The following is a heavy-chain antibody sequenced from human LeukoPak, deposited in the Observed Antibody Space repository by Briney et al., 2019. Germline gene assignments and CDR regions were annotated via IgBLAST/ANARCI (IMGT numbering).Heavy chain of an antibody. D-gene: IGHD3-10*01. J-gene: IGHJ4*02. Sequence: GGSLRLSCAASGFTFSSYSMNWVRQAPGKGLEWVSSISSSSSYIYYADSVKGRFTISRDNAKNSLYLQMNSLRAEDTAVYYCARAFYGSGSATFDYWGQGTLVTVSS. V-gene: IGHV3-21*01. CDR1: GFTFSSYS. CDR3: ARAFYGSGSATFDY. CDR2: ISSSSSYI.